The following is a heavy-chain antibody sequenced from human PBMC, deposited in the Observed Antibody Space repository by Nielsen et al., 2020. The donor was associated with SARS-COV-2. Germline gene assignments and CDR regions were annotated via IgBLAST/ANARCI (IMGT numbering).Heavy chain of an antibody. V-gene: IGHV4-34*01. CDR3: ARDPAPGY. CDR1: GGSFSGYY. Sequence: SETLSLTCAVYGGSFSGYYWSWIRQPPGKGLEWIGEINRSGSTNYNPSLRSRVTISVDTSKNQFSLKLSSVTAADTAVYYCARDPAPGYWGQGTLVTVSS. J-gene: IGHJ4*02. CDR2: INRSGST.